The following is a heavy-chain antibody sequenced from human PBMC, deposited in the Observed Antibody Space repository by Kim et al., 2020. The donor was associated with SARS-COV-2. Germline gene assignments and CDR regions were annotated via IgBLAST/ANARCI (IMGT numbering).Heavy chain of an antibody. V-gene: IGHV3-30-3*01. CDR2: ISYNGSKK. CDR1: GFTFSTYA. D-gene: IGHD4-4*01. J-gene: IGHJ3*02. Sequence: GGSLRLSCAASGFTFSTYAMHWVRQAPGKGLEWVAVISYNGSKKYYADSVKGRFTISRDNSKNTLYLQINSLRAEDTAVYYCARGDDYIGAFDIWGQGTMVTVSS. CDR3: ARGDDYIGAFDI.